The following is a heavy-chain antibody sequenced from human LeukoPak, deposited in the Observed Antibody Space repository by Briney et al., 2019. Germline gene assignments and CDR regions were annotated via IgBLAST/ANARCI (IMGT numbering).Heavy chain of an antibody. CDR3: AREAEAFDI. CDR1: GFTFSRYA. V-gene: IGHV3-30-3*01. Sequence: PGGSLRLSCAASGFTFSRYAMHWVRQAPGKGLEWVAVISYDGSNKYCADSVKGRFTISRDNSKNTLYLQMNSLRAEDTAVYYCAREAEAFDIWGQGTMVTVSS. J-gene: IGHJ3*02. CDR2: ISYDGSNK.